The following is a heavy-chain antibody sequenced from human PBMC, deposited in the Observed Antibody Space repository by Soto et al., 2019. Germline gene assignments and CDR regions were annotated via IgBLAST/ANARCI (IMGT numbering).Heavy chain of an antibody. CDR1: GYTFTSYD. CDR2: MNPNSGNT. V-gene: IGHV1-8*01. J-gene: IGHJ4*02. CDR3: AREHSSSGRFDY. D-gene: IGHD6-13*01. Sequence: ASVKVSCKASGYTFTSYDINWVRQATGQGLEWMGWMNPNSGNTGYAQKFQGRVTMTRNTSISTAYMELSSLRSEDTAVYFCAREHSSSGRFDYWGQGTLVTVSS.